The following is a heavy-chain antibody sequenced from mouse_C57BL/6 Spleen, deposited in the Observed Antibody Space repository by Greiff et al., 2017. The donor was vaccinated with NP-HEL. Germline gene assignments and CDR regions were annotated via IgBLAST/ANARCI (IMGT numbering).Heavy chain of an antibody. D-gene: IGHD4-1*01. J-gene: IGHJ3*01. CDR1: GYSITRGYY. V-gene: IGHV3-6*01. Sequence: EVQLQESGPGLVKPSQSLSLTCSVTGYSITRGYYWNWIRQFPGNKLEWMGYISYDGSTNYNPSLKNRISITRDPSKNQFFLTLNSVTTEDTATYYCASANWDPWFAYWGQGRLVTVSA. CDR2: ISYDGST. CDR3: ASANWDPWFAY.